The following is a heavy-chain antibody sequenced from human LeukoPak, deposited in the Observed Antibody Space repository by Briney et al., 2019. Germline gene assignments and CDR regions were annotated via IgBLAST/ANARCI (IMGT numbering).Heavy chain of an antibody. J-gene: IGHJ4*02. Sequence: PGGSLRLSCAASGFTFSSYAMSWVRQAPGKGLEWVSGISGSDGTTYYADSVKGRFTISRDNSRNTLYLQMNSLRAEDTAVYYCAKVDSSGSYSKNFHYWGQGSLVTVSS. V-gene: IGHV3-23*01. CDR3: AKVDSSGSYSKNFHY. CDR1: GFTFSSYA. CDR2: ISGSDGTT. D-gene: IGHD3-22*01.